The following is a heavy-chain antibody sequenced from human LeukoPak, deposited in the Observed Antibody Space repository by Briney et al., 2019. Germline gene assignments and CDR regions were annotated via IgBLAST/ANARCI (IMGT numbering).Heavy chain of an antibody. CDR3: ARQSLEITFGGVIATAFDY. CDR1: GVSISSYY. CDR2: IYYSGST. D-gene: IGHD3-16*02. V-gene: IGHV4-59*08. J-gene: IGHJ4*02. Sequence: PSETLSLTCTASGVSISSYYWNWIRQPPGKGLEWIGYIYYSGSTNYNPYLKSRVTVSVGTSKNQFSLKLSSVTAADTAVYYCARQSLEITFGGVIATAFDYWGQGTPVTVSS.